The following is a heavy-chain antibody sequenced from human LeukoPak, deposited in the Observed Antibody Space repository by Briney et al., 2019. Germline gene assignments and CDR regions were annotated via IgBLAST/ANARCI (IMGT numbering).Heavy chain of an antibody. V-gene: IGHV4-61*02. CDR2: IHTSGST. CDR1: GYSISSGYY. D-gene: IGHD3-10*01. Sequence: SETLSLTCTVSGYSISSGYYWSWIRQPAGKGLEWIGRIHTSGSTNYKPSLKSRVTISVDTSKNQFSLKLSSVTAADTAVYYCARGGYYGSGNDFRFDPWGQGTLVTVSS. CDR3: ARGGYYGSGNDFRFDP. J-gene: IGHJ5*02.